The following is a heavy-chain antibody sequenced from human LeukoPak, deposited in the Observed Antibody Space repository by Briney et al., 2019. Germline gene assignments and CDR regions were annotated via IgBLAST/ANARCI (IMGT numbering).Heavy chain of an antibody. J-gene: IGHJ4*02. Sequence: NPSQTLSLTCTVSGGSISSGGYYWSWIRQPPGKGLEWIGYIYHSGSTYYNPSLKSRVTISVDRSKNQFSLKLSSVTAADTAVYYCARGGYCSGGSCYWGLYYFDYWGQGTLVTVSS. D-gene: IGHD2-15*01. CDR2: IYHSGST. V-gene: IGHV4-30-2*01. CDR3: ARGGYCSGGSCYWGLYYFDY. CDR1: GGSISSGGYY.